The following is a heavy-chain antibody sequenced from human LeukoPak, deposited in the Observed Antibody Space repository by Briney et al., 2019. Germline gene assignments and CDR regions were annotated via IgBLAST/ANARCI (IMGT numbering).Heavy chain of an antibody. V-gene: IGHV3-48*03. D-gene: IGHD2-15*01. CDR1: GFTFSSYE. CDR3: ARDGPVVADTTVLDV. J-gene: IGHJ6*02. CDR2: ISSSGTTI. Sequence: AGGSLRLSCAASGFTFSSYEMNWVRQAPGKGLEWVSDISSSGTTIHYADSVKGRFTISRDNSKNTLYLQMNSLRAEDTAVYYCARDGPVVADTTVLDVWGQGTTVTVSS.